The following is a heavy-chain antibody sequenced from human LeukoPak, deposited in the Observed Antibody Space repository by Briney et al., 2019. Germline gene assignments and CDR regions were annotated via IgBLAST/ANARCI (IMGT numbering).Heavy chain of an antibody. V-gene: IGHV3-33*06. CDR3: AKETYCSGGSCGHFDY. CDR1: GFTFSSYG. Sequence: GGSLRLSCAASGFTFSSYGMHWVRQAPGKGLEWVAIIWYDGGNKYYADSVKGRFTISRDNSKNTLYLQMNSLRAEDTAMYYCAKETYCSGGSCGHFDYWGQGTLVTVSS. D-gene: IGHD2-15*01. J-gene: IGHJ4*02. CDR2: IWYDGGNK.